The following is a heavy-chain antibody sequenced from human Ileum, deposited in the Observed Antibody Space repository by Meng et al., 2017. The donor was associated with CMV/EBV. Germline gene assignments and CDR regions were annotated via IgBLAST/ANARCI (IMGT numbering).Heavy chain of an antibody. D-gene: IGHD1-1*01. CDR3: ARNAPFNWSVGCHFDC. J-gene: IGHJ4*02. CDR2: IYNSGST. V-gene: IGHV4-39*07. CDR1: RGSISSSTYY. Sequence: HPQMREAGPGLVKPSETLSLPCTVARGSISSSTYYWGWIRQPPGKGLEWIGSIYNSGSTYYNPSLKSRVTISVDTSKNQFSLKLNSVTAADTAVYYCARNAPFNWSVGCHFDCWGQGTLVTVSS.